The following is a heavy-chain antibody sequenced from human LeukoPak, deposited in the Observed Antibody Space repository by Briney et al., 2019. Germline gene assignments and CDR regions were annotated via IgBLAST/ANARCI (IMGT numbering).Heavy chain of an antibody. CDR1: GFTFSSYW. V-gene: IGHV3-74*01. Sequence: PGGSLRLSCAASGFTFSSYWMHWVRQAPGKGLVWVSRINSDGSRTNYADSVKGRFTISRDNTKNTLYLQMNSLRGEDTAVYYSARVPLPNSGSYFASWGQGTLVTVSS. D-gene: IGHD1-26*01. J-gene: IGHJ4*02. CDR2: INSDGSRT. CDR3: ARVPLPNSGSYFAS.